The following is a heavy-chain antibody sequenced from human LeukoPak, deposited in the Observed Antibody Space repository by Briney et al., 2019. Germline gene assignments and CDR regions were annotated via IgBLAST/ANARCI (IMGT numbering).Heavy chain of an antibody. V-gene: IGHV5-51*01. D-gene: IGHD2-21*02. Sequence: GESLKIFCKGFGYSFTSYWFGWGRQMPGKSVEGMGIIYPGDSEPRYSPSVQGQVTISADKSLSPAYLQWSSLKASDPAMYYCARLSHCGGDCPDAFDIWGQGTMVTVSS. CDR1: GYSFTSYW. CDR3: ARLSHCGGDCPDAFDI. CDR2: IYPGDSEP. J-gene: IGHJ3*02.